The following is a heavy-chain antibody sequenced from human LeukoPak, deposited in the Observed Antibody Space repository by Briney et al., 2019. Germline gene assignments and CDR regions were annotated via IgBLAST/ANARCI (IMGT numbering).Heavy chain of an antibody. D-gene: IGHD3-22*01. CDR2: ISAYNGNT. CDR1: GYTFTSYG. V-gene: IGHV1-18*01. Sequence: ASVKVSCKASGYTFTSYGISWVRQAPGQGLEWMGWISAYNGNTNYAQKLQGRVTMTTDTSTSTAYMGLRSLRSDDTAVYYCARDGWDYYDSSGYYMDYWGQGTLVTVSS. CDR3: ARDGWDYYDSSGYYMDY. J-gene: IGHJ4*02.